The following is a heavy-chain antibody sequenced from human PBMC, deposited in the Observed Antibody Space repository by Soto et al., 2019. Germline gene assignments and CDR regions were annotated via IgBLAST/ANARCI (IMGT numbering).Heavy chain of an antibody. CDR3: AKGSATSRPYYFDY. CDR1: GFTFSSYA. V-gene: IGHV3-23*01. J-gene: IGHJ4*02. CDR2: ITGDGGDT. Sequence: VGSLRLSCVASGFTFSSYAMSWVRQAPGKGLEWVSAITGDGGDTFHADSVRGRLTISRDNSRNTLYLQMDSLRAEDTALYYCAKGSATSRPYYFDYWGQGTLVTVSS.